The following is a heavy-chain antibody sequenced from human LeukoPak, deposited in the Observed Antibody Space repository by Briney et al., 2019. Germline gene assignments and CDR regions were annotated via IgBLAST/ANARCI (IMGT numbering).Heavy chain of an antibody. V-gene: IGHV3-33*01. CDR3: ARENYDILTGRLYAMDV. D-gene: IGHD3-9*01. CDR1: GFTFSSYG. CDR2: IWFDGSNI. J-gene: IGHJ6*02. Sequence: GGSLRLSCAASGFTFSSYGMHWIRQAPGKGLEWVTSIWFDGSNIHYADSVKGRVIISRDNSKSALYLQMNSLRAEDTAIYYCARENYDILTGRLYAMDVWGQGTTVTVSS.